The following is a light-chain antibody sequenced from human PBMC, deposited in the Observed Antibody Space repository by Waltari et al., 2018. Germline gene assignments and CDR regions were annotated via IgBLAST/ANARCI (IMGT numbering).Light chain of an antibody. CDR2: ENN. CDR1: SSNIESNY. J-gene: IGLJ3*02. CDR3: GTWDTSLNAAV. Sequence: QSVLTQPPSVSAAPGQKVTISCSGCSSNIESNYAGWYQQLPGTAPKLIIYENNKWPSGIPDRFSGSKSGTSATLGITGLQTGDEADYYCGTWDTSLNAAVFGGGTKLTVL. V-gene: IGLV1-51*02.